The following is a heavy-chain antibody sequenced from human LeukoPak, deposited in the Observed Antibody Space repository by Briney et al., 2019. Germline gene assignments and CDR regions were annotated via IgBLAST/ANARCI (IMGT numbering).Heavy chain of an antibody. Sequence: GGSLRLSCVGSGFTLRDYHMDWVRQAPGMGLEWVGRTRSKVRKYATEYAASVKGRFTISRDESENSVFLHLSSPTVEDTALYYCARDGAEGDDSAFDVWGQGTMVTVSS. CDR3: ARDGAEGDDSAFDV. CDR2: TRSKVRKYAT. V-gene: IGHV3-72*01. J-gene: IGHJ3*01. CDR1: GFTLRDYH. D-gene: IGHD3-22*01.